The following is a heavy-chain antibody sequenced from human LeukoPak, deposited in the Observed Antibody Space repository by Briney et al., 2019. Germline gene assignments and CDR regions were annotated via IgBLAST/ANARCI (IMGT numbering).Heavy chain of an antibody. J-gene: IGHJ6*03. CDR1: GYTLTSNY. V-gene: IGHV1-46*03. Sequence: ASVKVSCKASGYTLTSNYIHWVRQAPGHGLEWMGLFNPIGGSTTYAQKFQGRVTMTRVTTTSTVYMELTSLRSEDTAVYYCAKGRSDFFAYYYLDVWGKGTTVTVSS. D-gene: IGHD2-21*02. CDR2: FNPIGGST. CDR3: AKGRSDFFAYYYLDV.